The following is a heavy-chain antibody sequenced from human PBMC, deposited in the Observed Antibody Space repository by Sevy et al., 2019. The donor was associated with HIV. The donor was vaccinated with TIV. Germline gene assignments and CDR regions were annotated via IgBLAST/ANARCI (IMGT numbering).Heavy chain of an antibody. D-gene: IGHD1-1*01. Sequence: ASVKVSCKASGYSITRYYMHWVRQAPGQGLEWMGIINPGDGGTTYAQKFQGRVTMTTNTSTSTVYMELSSLRCEDTAVYYCASYTTGSRGDYWGQGTLVTVSS. CDR2: INPGDGGT. CDR3: ASYTTGSRGDY. J-gene: IGHJ4*02. V-gene: IGHV1-46*01. CDR1: GYSITRYY.